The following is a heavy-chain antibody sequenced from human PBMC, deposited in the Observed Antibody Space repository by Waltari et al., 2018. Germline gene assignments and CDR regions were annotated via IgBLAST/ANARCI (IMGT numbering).Heavy chain of an antibody. CDR1: GVSITSNRHY. CDR2: MSYSGAT. CDR3: ATYIGASLGTAAFDV. Sequence: QVQVQESGPGLVKPSETLSLTCSVSGVSITSNRHYWGWIRQPPGHGLEWIGTMSYSGATYSSPSRKSRVTISRDTSENQLSLKLGSVTAADTAVYYCATYIGASLGTAAFDVWGQGTTVTVSS. D-gene: IGHD5-12*01. J-gene: IGHJ3*01. V-gene: IGHV4-39*01.